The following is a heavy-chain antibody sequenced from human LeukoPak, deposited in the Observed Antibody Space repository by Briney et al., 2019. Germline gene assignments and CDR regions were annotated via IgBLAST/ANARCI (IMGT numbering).Heavy chain of an antibody. CDR1: GFTFSSYG. V-gene: IGHV3-30*02. CDR2: IRYDGTNK. J-gene: IGHJ4*02. Sequence: GGSLRLSCAASGFTFSSYGMHWVRQAPGKGLEWVAFIRYDGTNKYYADSVKGRFTISRDNSKNTLYLQMDNLRAEDTGVYYCARDFYDGFALDYWGQGTLVTVSS. D-gene: IGHD2/OR15-2a*01. CDR3: ARDFYDGFALDY.